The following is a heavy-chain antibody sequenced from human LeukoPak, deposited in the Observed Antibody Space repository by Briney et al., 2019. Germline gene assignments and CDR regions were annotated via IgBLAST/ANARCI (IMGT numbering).Heavy chain of an antibody. CDR1: GFTFSSYG. D-gene: IGHD3-10*01. V-gene: IGHV3-30*03. CDR3: ARGAPTMVREVISEYYYYYGMDV. Sequence: GGSLRLSCAASGFTFSSYGMHWARQAPGKGLEWVAFISFVGSNKYYADSVKGRFTISRDNSKNTLYLQMNSLRTEDTAVYYCARGAPTMVREVISEYYYYYGMDVWGQGTTVTVSS. J-gene: IGHJ6*02. CDR2: ISFVGSNK.